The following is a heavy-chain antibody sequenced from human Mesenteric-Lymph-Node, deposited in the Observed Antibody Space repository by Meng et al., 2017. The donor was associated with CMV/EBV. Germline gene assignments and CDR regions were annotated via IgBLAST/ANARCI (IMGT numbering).Heavy chain of an antibody. Sequence: GESLKIYCAASGFTFSSYEMNWVRQAPGKGLEWVSYISSSGSTIYYADSVKGRFTISRDNAKNSLYLQMNSLRAEDTAVYYCAREDWGYYGYYYYGMDVWGQGTTVTVSS. CDR1: GFTFSSYE. CDR2: ISSSGSTI. D-gene: IGHD3-3*01. J-gene: IGHJ6*02. V-gene: IGHV3-48*03. CDR3: AREDWGYYGYYYYGMDV.